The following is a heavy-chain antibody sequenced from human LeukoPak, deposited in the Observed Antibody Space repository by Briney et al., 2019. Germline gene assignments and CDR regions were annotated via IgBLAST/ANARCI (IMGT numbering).Heavy chain of an antibody. V-gene: IGHV3-30-3*01. J-gene: IGHJ4*02. CDR2: ISYDGSNK. CDR3: ARRIPVVGSGRWTYFDY. Sequence: GGSLRLSCAASGFTFSSYAMHWVRQAPGKGLEWVAVISYDGSNKYYADSVKGRFTISRDNSKNTLYLQMNSLRAEDTAVYYCARRIPVVGSGRWTYFDYWGQGTLVTVSS. D-gene: IGHD6-19*01. CDR1: GFTFSSYA.